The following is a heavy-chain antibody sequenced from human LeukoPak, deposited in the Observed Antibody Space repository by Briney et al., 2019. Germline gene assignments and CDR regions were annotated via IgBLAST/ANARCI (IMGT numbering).Heavy chain of an antibody. CDR3: ARGRAARQFLRVYYYYMDV. Sequence: PSETLSLTCTVSGYSISSGYYWGWIRQPPGKGLEWIGSIYHSGSTYYNPSLKSRVTISVDTSKNQFSLKLSSVTAADTAVYYCARGRAARQFLRVYYYYMDVWGKGTTVTVSS. D-gene: IGHD6-6*01. J-gene: IGHJ6*03. V-gene: IGHV4-38-2*02. CDR1: GYSISSGYY. CDR2: IYHSGST.